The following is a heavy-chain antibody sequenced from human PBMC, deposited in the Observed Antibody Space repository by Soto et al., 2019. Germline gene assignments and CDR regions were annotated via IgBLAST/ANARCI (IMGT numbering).Heavy chain of an antibody. J-gene: IGHJ4*02. D-gene: IGHD3-3*01. V-gene: IGHV1-69*01. CDR2: IVPIDGST. CDR3: ARSFTKSRRGGVAFDY. CDR1: GGTISSFG. Sequence: QVQLVQSGAEVKKPGSSVKVSCTTSGGTISSFGMNWVRQAPGQGLEWMGGIVPIDGSTKYAEKFQGRVTITADASTSTVDMDLSSLRSEDTDVYYCARSFTKSRRGGVAFDYWGQGTLLTVSP.